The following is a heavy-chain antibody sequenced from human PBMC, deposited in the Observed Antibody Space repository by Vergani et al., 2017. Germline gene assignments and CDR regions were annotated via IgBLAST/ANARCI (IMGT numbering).Heavy chain of an antibody. CDR1: GFTFKNNT. CDR2: ISSCSAYL. J-gene: IGHJ5*02. D-gene: IGHD2-15*01. CDR3: ASRFSANGGLDT. Sequence: VQLVESGGGLVKPGGSLRLSCEGSGFTFKNNTMTWVRQAPGKGLEWVPSISSCSAYLLYADSVKGRFTISRDNAKKSLFLQLKNLRADDTAVYYCASRFSANGGLDTWGQGTLVTVSS. V-gene: IGHV3-21*02.